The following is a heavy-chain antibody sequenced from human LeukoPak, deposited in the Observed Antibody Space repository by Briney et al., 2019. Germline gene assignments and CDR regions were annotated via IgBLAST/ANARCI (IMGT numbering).Heavy chain of an antibody. D-gene: IGHD3-22*01. J-gene: IGHJ3*02. CDR1: GFTFSSYA. CDR3: AKDRGYYDSSGHDAFDI. CDR2: ISGSGGST. Sequence: PGGSLRLSCAASGFTFSSYAMSWVRQAPGKGLEWVSAISGSGGSTYYADSVKGRFTISRDNSKNTLYLQMNSLRAEDTAVYYCAKDRGYYDSSGHDAFDIWGQGTMVTVSS. V-gene: IGHV3-23*01.